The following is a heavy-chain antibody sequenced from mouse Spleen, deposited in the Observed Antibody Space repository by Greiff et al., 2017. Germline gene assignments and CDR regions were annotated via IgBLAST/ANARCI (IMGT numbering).Heavy chain of an antibody. Sequence: EVQLVESGGDLVKPGGSLKLSCAASGFTFSSYGMSWVRQTPDKRLEWVATISSGGSYTYYPDSVKGRFTISRDNAKNTLYLQMSSLKSEDTAMYYCARGGYYSNSYYYAMDYWGQGTSVTVSS. D-gene: IGHD2-5*01. CDR2: ISSGGSYT. J-gene: IGHJ4*01. V-gene: IGHV5-6*01. CDR1: GFTFSSYG. CDR3: ARGGYYSNSYYYAMDY.